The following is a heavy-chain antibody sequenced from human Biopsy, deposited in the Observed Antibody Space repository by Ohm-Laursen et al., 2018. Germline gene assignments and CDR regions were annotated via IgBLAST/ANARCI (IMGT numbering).Heavy chain of an antibody. Sequence: SETLSLTCTFSGGPFTGHYWSWIRQPPGKGLEWIGHISYTGYTSYNASLKSRVTISVDTSRNHFSLRLSSLTAADTAVYYCARGSNDFGGLYFPRWGQGTLLTVSS. CDR3: ARGSNDFGGLYFPR. J-gene: IGHJ4*02. CDR1: GGPFTGHY. D-gene: IGHD4-23*01. V-gene: IGHV4-59*11. CDR2: ISYTGYT.